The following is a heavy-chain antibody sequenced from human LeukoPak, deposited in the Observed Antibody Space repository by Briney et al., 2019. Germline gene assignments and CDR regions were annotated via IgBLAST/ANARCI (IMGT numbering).Heavy chain of an antibody. J-gene: IGHJ4*02. Sequence: SETLSPTCTVSGGSISTSSYYWGWVRQPPGKGLEWIGNIFYSGSTYYSPSLKGRVTISLDTSRNQFSLKLSSVTAADTAVYYCARVDYGSGSFDYWGQGTLVTVSS. CDR1: GGSISTSSYY. CDR3: ARVDYGSGSFDY. V-gene: IGHV4-39*07. D-gene: IGHD3-10*01. CDR2: IFYSGST.